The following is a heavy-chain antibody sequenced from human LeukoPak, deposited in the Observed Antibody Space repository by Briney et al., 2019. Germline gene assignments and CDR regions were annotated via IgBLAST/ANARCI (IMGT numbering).Heavy chain of an antibody. V-gene: IGHV3-30*02. Sequence: GGSLRLSCAASGFTFSSYGMHWVRQAPGKGLEWVAFIRYDGSNKYYTDSVKGRFTISRDNSKNTLYLQMNSLRAEDTAVYYCAKDLDVVVPAAPFFDYWGQGTLVTVSS. CDR2: IRYDGSNK. CDR1: GFTFSSYG. D-gene: IGHD2-2*01. J-gene: IGHJ4*02. CDR3: AKDLDVVVPAAPFFDY.